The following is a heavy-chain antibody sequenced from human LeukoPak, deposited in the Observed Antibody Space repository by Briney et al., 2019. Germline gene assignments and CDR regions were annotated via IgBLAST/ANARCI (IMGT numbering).Heavy chain of an antibody. D-gene: IGHD6-19*01. CDR1: GFTFDDYA. Sequence: GGSLRLSCAASGFTFDDYAMHWVRQAPGKGLEWVSGISWNSGSIGYADSVKGRFTISRDNAKNSLYLQMTSLRAEDTALYYCAKDRSEQWLVPDDYWGQGTLVTVSS. CDR2: ISWNSGSI. CDR3: AKDRSEQWLVPDDY. J-gene: IGHJ4*02. V-gene: IGHV3-9*01.